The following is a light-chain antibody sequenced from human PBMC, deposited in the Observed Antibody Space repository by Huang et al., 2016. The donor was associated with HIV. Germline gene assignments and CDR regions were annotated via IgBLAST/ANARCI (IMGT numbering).Light chain of an antibody. CDR3: QHYYSPPLT. Sequence: DIQTTHSPSSLSASVGDRVTITCLARQDIRNSLAWYQQKPGKAPKLQGYAESRWETGGPPRFSGIGSETYYTLTISCLQPEDFATYYCQHYYSPPLTFGGGTKVEI. CDR2: AES. V-gene: IGKV1-NL1*01. J-gene: IGKJ4*01. CDR1: QDIRNS.